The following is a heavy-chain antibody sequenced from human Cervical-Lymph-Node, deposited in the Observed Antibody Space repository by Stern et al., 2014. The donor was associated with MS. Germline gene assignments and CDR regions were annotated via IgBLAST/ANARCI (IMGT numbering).Heavy chain of an antibody. CDR1: GFSLSSSRMG. Sequence: QVTLKESGPVLVKPTETLTLTCTVSGFSLSSSRMGVSWIRQPPGKALEWLAHIFSNDENSYSPSLKNRLTIAKDTSKSQVVLTMTNMDPVDTATYYCARTSTYFYDTSGYAHWYFDLWGRGTLVVVSS. CDR3: ARTSTYFYDTSGYAHWYFDL. V-gene: IGHV2-26*01. J-gene: IGHJ2*01. CDR2: IFSNDEN. D-gene: IGHD3-22*01.